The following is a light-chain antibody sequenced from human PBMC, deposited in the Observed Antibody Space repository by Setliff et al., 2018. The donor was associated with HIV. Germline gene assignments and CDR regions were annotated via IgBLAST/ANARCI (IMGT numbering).Light chain of an antibody. Sequence: QSALAQPRSVSGSPGQSVTISCTGTSSDIGNSDYVSWYQQHPDKAPKLMIYHVNNRPSGVPDRFSGSTSGNTASLTISGLQAEDEADYYCSSYTSSSTPYVFGTGTKVTVL. CDR1: SSDIGNSDY. V-gene: IGLV2-11*01. CDR2: HVN. J-gene: IGLJ1*01. CDR3: SSYTSSSTPYV.